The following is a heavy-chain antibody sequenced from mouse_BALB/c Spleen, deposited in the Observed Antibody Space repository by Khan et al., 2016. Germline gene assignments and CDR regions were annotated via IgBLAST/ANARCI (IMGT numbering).Heavy chain of an antibody. CDR2: IDPANGNT. V-gene: IGHV14-3*02. CDR1: GFNIKDTY. D-gene: IGHD2-4*01. Sequence: MQLEESGAELVKPGASVKLSCTASGFNIKDTYMHWVKQRPEQGLEWIGRIDPANGNTKYDPKFQGKATITADTSSNTAYLQLSSLTSEDTAVYYCASSPYDYDVGFAYWVQGTLVTVSA. J-gene: IGHJ3*01. CDR3: ASSPYDYDVGFAY.